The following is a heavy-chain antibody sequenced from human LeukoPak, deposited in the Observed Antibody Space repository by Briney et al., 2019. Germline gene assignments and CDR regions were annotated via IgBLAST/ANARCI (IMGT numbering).Heavy chain of an antibody. Sequence: GGSLRLSCAASGFTFSDYYMSWIRQAPGKGLEWVSYISSSGSTIYYADSVKGRFTISRDNAKNSLYLQMDSLRAEDTAVYYCARVTPYYYGSGPEGWFDPWGQGTLVTVSS. V-gene: IGHV3-11*01. CDR1: GFTFSDYY. D-gene: IGHD3-10*01. CDR3: ARVTPYYYGSGPEGWFDP. J-gene: IGHJ5*02. CDR2: ISSSGSTI.